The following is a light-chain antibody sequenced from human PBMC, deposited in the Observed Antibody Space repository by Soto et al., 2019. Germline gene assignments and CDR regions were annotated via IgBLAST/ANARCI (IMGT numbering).Light chain of an antibody. CDR1: QSVSSN. CDR2: GAS. J-gene: IGKJ4*01. V-gene: IGKV3-20*01. Sequence: EIVMTQSPATMSVSQGERATLSCRASQSVSSNLAWYQQKLGQAPRVLIYGASSRATGIPDRFSGSGSGTEFTLTSSRLEPEDLAVYYCHQYGISPFGGGTKVDIK. CDR3: HQYGISP.